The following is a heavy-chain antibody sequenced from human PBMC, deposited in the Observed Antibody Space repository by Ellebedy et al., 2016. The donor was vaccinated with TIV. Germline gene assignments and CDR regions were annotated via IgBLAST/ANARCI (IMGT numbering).Heavy chain of an antibody. Sequence: MPSETLSLTCTVSDGSISSYYWSWIRQPPGKGLEWIGYIYYSGSTNYNPSLKSRVTISVDTSKNQFSLKLSSVTAADTAVYYCARALGYCSGGSCYEVRLDYWGQGTLVTVSS. CDR1: DGSISSYY. J-gene: IGHJ4*02. V-gene: IGHV4-59*01. CDR2: IYYSGST. D-gene: IGHD2-15*01. CDR3: ARALGYCSGGSCYEVRLDY.